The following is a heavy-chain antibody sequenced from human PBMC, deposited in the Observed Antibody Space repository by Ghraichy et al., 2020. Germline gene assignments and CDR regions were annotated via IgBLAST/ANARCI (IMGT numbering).Heavy chain of an antibody. J-gene: IGHJ4*02. CDR2: ISAYNGNT. V-gene: IGHV1-18*01. Sequence: ASVKVSCKASGYTFTSYGISWVRQAPGQGLEWMGWISAYNGNTNYAQKLQGRVTMTTDTSTSTAYMELRSLRSDDTAVYYCARALPSRGIFGVAAIDYWGQGTLVTVSS. D-gene: IGHD3-3*01. CDR1: GYTFTSYG. CDR3: ARALPSRGIFGVAAIDY.